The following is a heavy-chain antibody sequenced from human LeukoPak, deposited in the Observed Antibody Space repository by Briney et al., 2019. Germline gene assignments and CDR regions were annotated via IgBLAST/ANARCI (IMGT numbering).Heavy chain of an antibody. CDR3: ARTNPSKGYFDH. V-gene: IGHV1-46*01. CDR2: INPSGGST. CDR1: GYTFTSYY. D-gene: IGHD1-14*01. J-gene: IGHJ4*02. Sequence: ASVKVSCKASGYTFTSYYMHWVRQAPGQGLEWMGIINPSGGSTSYAQKFQGRVTMTRDTSTSTAYMELRSLRSDDTAVYYCARTNPSKGYFDHWGQGTRVTVSS.